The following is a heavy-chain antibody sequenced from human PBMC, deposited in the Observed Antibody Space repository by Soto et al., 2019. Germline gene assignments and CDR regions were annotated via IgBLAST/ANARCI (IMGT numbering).Heavy chain of an antibody. CDR1: GCTFSSYA. CDR2: IIPIFGTA. V-gene: IGHV1-69*13. J-gene: IGHJ6*02. CDR3: ARGVTGTTYFFYYYYGMDV. Sequence: ASVKVSCKASGCTFSSYAISCVRQAPGQVLEWMGGIIPIFGTANYAQKFQGRVTITADESTSTAYMELSSLRSEDTAVYYCARGVTGTTYFFYYYYGMDVWGQGTTVTVSS. D-gene: IGHD1-7*01.